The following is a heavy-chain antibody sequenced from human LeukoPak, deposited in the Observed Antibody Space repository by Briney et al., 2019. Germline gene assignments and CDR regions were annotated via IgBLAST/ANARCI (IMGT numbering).Heavy chain of an antibody. Sequence: SETLSLTCAVYGGSFSGYYWSWIRQPPGKGLEWIGEINHSGSTNYNPSLKSRVTISVDTSKNQFSLNLSSVTAADKAVYYCARGARGYSYGYKRPWFDPWGQGTLVTVSS. CDR3: ARGARGYSYGYKRPWFDP. J-gene: IGHJ5*02. CDR1: GGSFSGYY. CDR2: INHSGST. V-gene: IGHV4-34*01. D-gene: IGHD5-18*01.